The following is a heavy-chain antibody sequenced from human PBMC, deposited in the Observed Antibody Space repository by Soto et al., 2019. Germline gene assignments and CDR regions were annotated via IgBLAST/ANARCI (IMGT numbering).Heavy chain of an antibody. V-gene: IGHV1-2*02. CDR3: ARDRSFSGYNFHAFDI. D-gene: IGHD5-12*01. Sequence: ASVKVSCKASGYTFTDYYFHWVRQAPGQGLECMGWINPNTGVTKYTQKFQGRVTMTRDTSISTVYMELTRVRSEDTAVYWCARDRSFSGYNFHAFDIWGQGTMFNDSS. CDR2: INPNTGVT. J-gene: IGHJ3*02. CDR1: GYTFTDYY.